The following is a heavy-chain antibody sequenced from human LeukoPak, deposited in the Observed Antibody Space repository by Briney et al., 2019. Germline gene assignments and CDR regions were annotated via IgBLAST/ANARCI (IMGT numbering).Heavy chain of an antibody. V-gene: IGHV1-69*13. J-gene: IGHJ4*02. CDR2: IIPIFGTA. CDR3: ARVVCSSTSCHFDY. CDR1: GYTFTSYA. D-gene: IGHD2-2*01. Sequence: SVKVSCKASGYTFTSYAISWVRQAPGQGLEWMGGIIPIFGTANYAQKFQGRVTITADESTSTAYMELSSLRSEDTAVYYCARVVCSSTSCHFDYWGQGTLVTVSS.